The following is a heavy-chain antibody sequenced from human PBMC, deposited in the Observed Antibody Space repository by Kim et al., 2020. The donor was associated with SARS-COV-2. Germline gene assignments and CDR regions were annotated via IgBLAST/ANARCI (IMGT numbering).Heavy chain of an antibody. D-gene: IGHD3-10*01. J-gene: IGHJ4*02. V-gene: IGHV4-34*01. CDR3: ARGRGSDY. Sequence: SGSTNYNPYLKSRVTISVDTSKNQFSLKLSSVTAADTAVYYCARGRGSDYWGQGTLVTVSS. CDR2: SGST.